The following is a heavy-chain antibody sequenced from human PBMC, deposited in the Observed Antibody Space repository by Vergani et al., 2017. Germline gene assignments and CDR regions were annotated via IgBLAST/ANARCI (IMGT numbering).Heavy chain of an antibody. Sequence: EVQLVESGGGLIKPGGSLRPSCAALGFTVSSNYTSWVRRAPGKGLEWVSVIYSGGNTYYADSVKGRFTISRDNSKNTLYLQMNSLRAEDTAVYYCAREANWYFDLWGRGTLVTVSS. CDR3: AREANWYFDL. CDR1: GFTVSSNY. CDR2: IYSGGNT. V-gene: IGHV3-53*01. J-gene: IGHJ2*01.